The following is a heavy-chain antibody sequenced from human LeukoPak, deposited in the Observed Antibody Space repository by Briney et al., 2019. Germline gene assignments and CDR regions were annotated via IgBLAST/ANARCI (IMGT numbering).Heavy chain of an antibody. CDR3: ARGGYSSSWYQSPTDY. CDR1: GITFRSYW. D-gene: IGHD6-13*01. Sequence: GGSLRLSCAASGITFRSYWMHWVRQAPGKGLVWVSRINSDGSSTSYADSVKGRFTISRDNAKNTLYLQMNSLRAEDTAVYYCARGGYSSSWYQSPTDYWGQGALVTVSS. V-gene: IGHV3-74*01. CDR2: INSDGSST. J-gene: IGHJ4*02.